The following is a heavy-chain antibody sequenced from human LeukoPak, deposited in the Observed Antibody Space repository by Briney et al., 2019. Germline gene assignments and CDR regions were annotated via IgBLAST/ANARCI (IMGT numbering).Heavy chain of an antibody. D-gene: IGHD2/OR15-2a*01. J-gene: IGHJ4*02. CDR3: ARGGYFSFDY. CDR2: ITANTRGSIT. Sequence: GGSLRLSCVPSGFSFSTYDMSWVRQAPGKGLEWVSGITANTRGSITYYADSVKGRFTISRDSSKDTLYLQMNSLRAEDTAVYFCARGGYFSFDYWGQGTLVTVSS. CDR1: GFSFSTYD. V-gene: IGHV3-23*01.